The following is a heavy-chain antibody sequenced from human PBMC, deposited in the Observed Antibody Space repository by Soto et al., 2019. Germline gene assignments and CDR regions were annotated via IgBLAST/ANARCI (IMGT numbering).Heavy chain of an antibody. CDR2: IWYDGSNK. V-gene: IGHV3-33*01. Sequence: QVQLVESGGGVVQPGRSLRLSCAASGFTFSSYGMHWVRQAPGKGLEWVAVIWYDGSNKYYADSVKGRFTISRDNSKNTVYLQMNSLRAEDTAVYYCARDRGSSIDYWGQGALVTVSS. CDR3: ARDRGSSIDY. CDR1: GFTFSSYG. J-gene: IGHJ4*02. D-gene: IGHD6-6*01.